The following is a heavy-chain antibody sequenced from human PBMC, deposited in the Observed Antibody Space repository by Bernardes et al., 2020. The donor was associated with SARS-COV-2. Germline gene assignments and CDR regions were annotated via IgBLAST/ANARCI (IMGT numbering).Heavy chain of an antibody. CDR2: INPHSGGT. CDR1: GYTFTGYY. J-gene: IGHJ5*02. D-gene: IGHD6-13*01. CDR3: ARDLGIAAAGVTSYNWLDP. Sequence: ASVKVSCKPSGYTFTGYYIHWVRQAPGQGLEWMGWINPHSGGTHYAQKLQGSVTVTRDTSISTAYMELTRLTSDDTAVYFCARDLGIAAAGVTSYNWLDPWGQGTLVTVSS. V-gene: IGHV1-2*04.